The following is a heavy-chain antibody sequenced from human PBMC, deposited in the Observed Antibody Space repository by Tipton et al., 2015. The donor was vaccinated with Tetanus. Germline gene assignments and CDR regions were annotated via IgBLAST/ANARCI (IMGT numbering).Heavy chain of an antibody. CDR2: ISGSGGST. V-gene: IGHV3-23*01. D-gene: IGHD2-15*01. CDR1: GFTFGSNP. CDR3: AKVLGTYCSGGTCYSDF. Sequence: SLRLSCAASGFTFGSNPMTWVRQAPGKGLEWVSSISGSGGSTYYADSVKGRFTISRDNSKNTLSLQMNSLRAEDTAVYYCAKVLGTYCSGGTCYSDFWGQGTLVTVSS. J-gene: IGHJ4*02.